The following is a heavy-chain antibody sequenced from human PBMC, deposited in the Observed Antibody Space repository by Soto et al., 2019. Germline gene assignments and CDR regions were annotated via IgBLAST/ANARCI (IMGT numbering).Heavy chain of an antibody. D-gene: IGHD4-17*01. J-gene: IGHJ6*03. Sequence: QVQLQESGPGLVKPSETLSLTCTVSGGSISSYYWSWIRQPPGKGLEWIGYIYYRGGPTYTPPSKSRVTISLATSKNQFSLKLSSVTAADTAVYYCARRGDSVYYYYMDVWGKGTTVTVSS. CDR1: GGSISSYY. CDR2: IYYRGGP. CDR3: ARRGDSVYYYYMDV. V-gene: IGHV4-59*08.